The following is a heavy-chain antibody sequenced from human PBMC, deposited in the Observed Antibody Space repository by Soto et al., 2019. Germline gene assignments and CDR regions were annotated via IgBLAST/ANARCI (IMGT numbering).Heavy chain of an antibody. CDR1: GGSFSGYY. V-gene: IGHV4-34*01. D-gene: IGHD3-3*01. CDR2: INHSGST. Sequence: PSDTLSLTCAVYGGSFSGYYWSWIRQPPGKGLEWIGEINHSGSTNYNPSLKSRVTISVDTSKNQFSLKLSSVTAADTAVYYCARGRRIFGVVILHNWFDPWGQGTLVTVSS. J-gene: IGHJ5*02. CDR3: ARGRRIFGVVILHNWFDP.